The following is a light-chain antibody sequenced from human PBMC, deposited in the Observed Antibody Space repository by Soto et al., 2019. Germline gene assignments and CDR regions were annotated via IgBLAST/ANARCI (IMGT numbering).Light chain of an antibody. Sequence: EVVLSQSPATLSLSKRERATLSCRASQSVSSYLAWYQQKPGQAPRLLIYDASNRATGIPARFSGSGSGTDFTLTISSLEPEDFAVYYCQQRSNWPSTFGQGTRLEI. J-gene: IGKJ5*01. CDR3: QQRSNWPST. V-gene: IGKV3-11*01. CDR2: DAS. CDR1: QSVSSY.